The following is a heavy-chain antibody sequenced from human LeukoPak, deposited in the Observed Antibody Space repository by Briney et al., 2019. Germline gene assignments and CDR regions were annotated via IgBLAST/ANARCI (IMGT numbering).Heavy chain of an antibody. J-gene: IGHJ4*02. CDR1: GFTVSSNS. V-gene: IGHV3-53*05. CDR2: IYSAGST. D-gene: IGHD3-22*01. CDR3: AKAYYDSSGYYPDY. Sequence: PGGSLRLSCTVSGFTVSSNSMSWVRQAPGKGLEWVSFIYSAGSTHYSDSVKGRFTISIDNSKNTLYLQMNSLRAEDTAVYYCAKAYYDSSGYYPDYWGQGTLVTVSS.